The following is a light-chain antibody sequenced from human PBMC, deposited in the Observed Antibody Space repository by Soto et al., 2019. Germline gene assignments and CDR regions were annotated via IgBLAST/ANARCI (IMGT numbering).Light chain of an antibody. J-gene: IGKJ5*01. CDR1: QSVNSN. Sequence: EIVMTQSPATLSVSPGERATLSCRASQSVNSNLAWYQQKPGQAPRLLIYGASTRATGIPARFSGTGSGTDFTLTINNLEPEDFAVYYCQVRTNWSIAFGRGTRLEIK. V-gene: IGKV3-15*01. CDR3: QVRTNWSIA. CDR2: GAS.